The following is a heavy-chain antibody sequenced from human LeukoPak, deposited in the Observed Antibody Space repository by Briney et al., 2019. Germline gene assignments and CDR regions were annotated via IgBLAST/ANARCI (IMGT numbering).Heavy chain of an antibody. CDR3: ARGADILTGYSLDY. V-gene: IGHV4-59*01. CDR1: GVSISSYY. J-gene: IGHJ4*02. CDR2: IYYSGST. D-gene: IGHD3-9*01. Sequence: SETLSLTCTVSGVSISSYYWSWIRQPPGKGLEWIGYIYYSGSTNYNPSLKRRVTISVDTSKNQFSLKLSSVTAADTAVYYCARGADILTGYSLDYWGQGTLVTVSS.